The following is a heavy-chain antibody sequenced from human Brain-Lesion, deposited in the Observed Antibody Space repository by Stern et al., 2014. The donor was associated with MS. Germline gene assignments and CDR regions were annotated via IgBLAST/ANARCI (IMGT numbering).Heavy chain of an antibody. V-gene: IGHV4-39*02. J-gene: IGHJ2*01. D-gene: IGHD4-23*01. CDR3: ATRTTMATRSYWYFDL. CDR2: AHFSGST. CDR1: AASPSDSSYY. Sequence: QLQLQESGPGLATPPPTPSLTSTASAASPSDSSYYWGWIRQSPGKGLEWIGSAHFSGSTHHNPSLKSRVPISVDTSTNHFSLKVTSMAAADTAMYYCATRTTMATRSYWYFDLWGRGTLVTVSS.